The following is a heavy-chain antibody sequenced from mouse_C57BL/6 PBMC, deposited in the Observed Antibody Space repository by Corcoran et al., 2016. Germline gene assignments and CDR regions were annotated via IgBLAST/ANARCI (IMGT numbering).Heavy chain of an antibody. CDR2: INTYSGVP. CDR3: ARAYYSNYEAIDY. J-gene: IGHJ4*01. CDR1: GYTFTTYG. D-gene: IGHD2-5*01. Sequence: QIQLVQSGPELKKPGETVKISCKASGYTFTTYGMSWVKQAPGKGVKWMGWINTYSGVPTYADDFKGRFAFSLETSASTAYLQINNLKNEDTATYFCARAYYSNYEAIDYWGQGTSVTVSS. V-gene: IGHV9-3*01.